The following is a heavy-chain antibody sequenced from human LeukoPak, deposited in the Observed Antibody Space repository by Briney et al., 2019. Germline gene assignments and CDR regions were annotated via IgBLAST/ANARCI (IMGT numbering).Heavy chain of an antibody. Sequence: SCKASGYTFTGYYMRWVRQAPGKGLEWVANINPDGSEKYYVDSVKGRFTISRDNARNSLYLQMNSLRAEDTAMYYCARGPSYCGGDCYPVLFDYWGQGTLVTVSS. CDR3: ARGPSYCGGDCYPVLFDY. CDR1: GYTFTGYY. CDR2: INPDGSEK. V-gene: IGHV3-7*04. D-gene: IGHD2-21*02. J-gene: IGHJ4*02.